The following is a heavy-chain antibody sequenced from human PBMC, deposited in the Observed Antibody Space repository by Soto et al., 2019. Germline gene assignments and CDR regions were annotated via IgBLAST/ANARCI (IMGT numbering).Heavy chain of an antibody. D-gene: IGHD1-26*01. Sequence: QVQLVESGGGVVQPGRSLRLSCAASGFSFNFFAMHWVRQAPGKGLEWVAAVSKDGSNTYYADSVKGRFTISRDNPKNTVYLQMNSLRVKDTAVYYCARDIWWEPGVDAFHIWGQGTMVTVSP. CDR2: VSKDGSNT. CDR3: ARDIWWEPGVDAFHI. CDR1: GFSFNFFA. J-gene: IGHJ3*02. V-gene: IGHV3-30-3*01.